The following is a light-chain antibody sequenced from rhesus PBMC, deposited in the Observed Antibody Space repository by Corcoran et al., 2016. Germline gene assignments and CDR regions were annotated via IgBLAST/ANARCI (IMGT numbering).Light chain of an antibody. CDR3: QQYTNWPLT. CDR2: GAA. J-gene: IGKJ4*01. V-gene: IGKV3-42*03. Sequence: EIVMTQSPATLSLSPGERATLSCRASQSVYSNLAWYQQKPGQTPRLLIAGAASRATGIPDRFSGSGAGTDFTLTISGLEPEDFAVYYCQQYTNWPLTFGGGTTVEIK. CDR1: QSVYSN.